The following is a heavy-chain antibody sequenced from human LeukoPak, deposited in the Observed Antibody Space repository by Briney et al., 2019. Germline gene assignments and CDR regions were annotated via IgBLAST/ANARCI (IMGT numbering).Heavy chain of an antibody. V-gene: IGHV4-39*01. J-gene: IGHJ6*03. D-gene: IGHD5-12*01. CDR1: GGSTSSGRYY. CDR2: VYYSGST. CDR3: ARGGYSGYSDYYYYYYMDV. Sequence: PSETLSLTCSVSGGSTSSGRYYWGWIRQTPGKGLEWIGTVYYSGSTYYSPSLKGRVTISIDTSKNQFSLKLSSVTAADTAVYYCARGGYSGYSDYYYYYYMDVWGKGTTVTVSS.